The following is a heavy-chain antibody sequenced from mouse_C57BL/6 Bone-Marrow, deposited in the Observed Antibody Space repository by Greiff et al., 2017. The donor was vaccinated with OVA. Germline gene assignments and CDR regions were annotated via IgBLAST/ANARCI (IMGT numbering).Heavy chain of an antibody. V-gene: IGHV1-82*01. CDR2: IYPGNSDT. CDR1: GYAFSSSW. J-gene: IGHJ3*01. Sequence: QVQLKQSGPELVKPGASVKISCKASGYAFSSSWMNWVKQRPGKGLEWIGRIYPGNSDTSYNQKFKGKAKLTAVTSASTAYMELSSLTNEDSAVYYCTRIHPPWFAYWGQGTLVTVSA. CDR3: TRIHPPWFAY.